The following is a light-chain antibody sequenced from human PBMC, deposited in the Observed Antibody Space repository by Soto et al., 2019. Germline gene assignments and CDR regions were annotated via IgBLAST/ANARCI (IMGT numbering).Light chain of an antibody. V-gene: IGLV2-23*01. Sequence: QSALTQPASVSGSPGQSITISCTGTSSDVGSYNLVSWYQQHPGKAPKLMIYEGSKRPSGVSNRFSGSKSGNTASLTISGSQAEDEADYSCCSYAGTVFGGGTKLTVL. J-gene: IGLJ3*02. CDR2: EGS. CDR3: CSYAGTV. CDR1: SSDVGSYNL.